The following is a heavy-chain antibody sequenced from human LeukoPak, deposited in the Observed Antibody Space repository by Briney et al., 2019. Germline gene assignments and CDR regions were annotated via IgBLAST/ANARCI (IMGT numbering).Heavy chain of an antibody. V-gene: IGHV1-46*01. D-gene: IGHD3-16*01. CDR1: GYTFTINH. CDR3: AKLATSDTGETY. J-gene: IGHJ4*02. CDR2: INPSGDST. Sequence: GASVKVSCKASGYTFTINHIHWVRQAPEQGLEGMGVINPSGDSTTYAQNFQGRVTMTRDTSTSTVYMELRSLRSEDTAIYYCAKLATSDTGETYWGQGTLVTVSS.